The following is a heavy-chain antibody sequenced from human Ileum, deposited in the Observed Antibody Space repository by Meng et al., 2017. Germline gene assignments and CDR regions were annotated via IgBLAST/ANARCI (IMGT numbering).Heavy chain of an antibody. CDR1: CTC. CDR2: IFQSGRT. V-gene: IGHV4-4*02. CDR3: ATTNDRDVYYLGY. J-gene: IGHJ4*02. Sequence: QRRASGPRLVEPSSTPSLTCAVSCTCWSWIRQPPAKGLGWIGEIFQSGRTNYNPSLKSRVTISIAKSKSQISLQLSAGTAADTAVYSCATTNDRDVYYLGYWGQGTLVTVSS. D-gene: IGHD2-8*01.